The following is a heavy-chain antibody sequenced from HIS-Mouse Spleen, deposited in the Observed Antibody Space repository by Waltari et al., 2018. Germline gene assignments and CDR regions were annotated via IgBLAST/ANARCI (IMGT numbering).Heavy chain of an antibody. J-gene: IGHJ4*02. CDR2: ISGSGGST. Sequence: TASGFPFSSYAMSWVRQAPGKGLEWVSAISGSGGSTYYADSVKGRFTISRDNSKNTLYLQMNSLRAEDTAVYYCAQNYYGSGSYYYWGQGTLVTVSS. CDR1: GFPFSSYA. CDR3: AQNYYGSGSYYY. D-gene: IGHD3-10*01. V-gene: IGHV3-23*01.